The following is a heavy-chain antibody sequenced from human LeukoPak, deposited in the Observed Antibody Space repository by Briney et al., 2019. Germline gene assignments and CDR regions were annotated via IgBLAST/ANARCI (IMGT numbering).Heavy chain of an antibody. D-gene: IGHD4-17*01. Sequence: PGGSLRLSCAASGFNFITAAMTWVRQAPGKGLDWVSSISPSGDSTSYANSAKGRFTISRDNSKNTLHLQMNNLRVDDTAVYFCAKVYRVSSGDYIGYLDSWGHGTLVTVSS. CDR1: GFNFITAA. J-gene: IGHJ4*01. CDR3: AKVYRVSSGDYIGYLDS. V-gene: IGHV3-23*01. CDR2: ISPSGDST.